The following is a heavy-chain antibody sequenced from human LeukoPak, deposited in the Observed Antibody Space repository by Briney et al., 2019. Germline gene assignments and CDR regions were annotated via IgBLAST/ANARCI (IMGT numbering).Heavy chain of an antibody. CDR2: ISSSSSTI. Sequence: GGSLRLSCAASGFTFSSYSMNWVRQAPGKGLEWVSYISSSSSTIYYADSVKGRVSIARDNSKNTLFLQMDSLTVEDTAMYFCGKDTRGYSGYANDAVDIWGQGTMVTVSS. CDR1: GFTFSSYS. V-gene: IGHV3-48*01. D-gene: IGHD5-12*01. J-gene: IGHJ3*02. CDR3: GKDTRGYSGYANDAVDI.